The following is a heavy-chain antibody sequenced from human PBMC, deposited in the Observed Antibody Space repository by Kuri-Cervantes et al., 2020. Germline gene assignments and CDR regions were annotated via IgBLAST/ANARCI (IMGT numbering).Heavy chain of an antibody. J-gene: IGHJ3*02. CDR2: IIPIFGTA. D-gene: IGHD1-26*01. Sequence: SVKVSCKASGGTFSSYAISWVRQAPGQGLEWMGGIIPIFGTANYAQKLQGRVTMTTDTSTSTAYMELRSLRSDDTAVYYCARDVNDSGAAFDIWGQGTMVIVSS. CDR3: ARDVNDSGAAFDI. CDR1: GGTFSSYA. V-gene: IGHV1-69*05.